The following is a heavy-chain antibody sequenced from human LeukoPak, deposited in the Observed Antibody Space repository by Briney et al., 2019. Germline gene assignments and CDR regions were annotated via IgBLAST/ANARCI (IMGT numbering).Heavy chain of an antibody. V-gene: IGHV6-1*01. CDR3: TRGYCSGTSCYAEFDP. CDR2: TYYRSKWYN. CDR1: GDSVSSNSAA. J-gene: IGHJ5*02. Sequence: SQTLSLTCAISGDSVSSNSAAWNWIRQSPSRGLEWLGRTYYRSKWYNDYAASAKSRITINTDASKNQFSLHLNSVTPDDTAVYYCTRGYCSGTSCYAEFDPWGQGSLVTVSS. D-gene: IGHD2-15*01.